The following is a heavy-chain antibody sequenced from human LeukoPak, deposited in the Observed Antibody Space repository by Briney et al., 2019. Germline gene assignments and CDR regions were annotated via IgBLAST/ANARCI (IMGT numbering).Heavy chain of an antibody. J-gene: IGHJ6*02. Sequence: PGGSLRLSCAASGFTFRNYAMTWVRQAAGKRLEWVSGISASGVSTYYADSAKGRFTISRDSSKNTLDMQMNSLTAEDTAVYYCAKGYGPGKYGMDAWGQGTTVIVSS. CDR2: ISASGVST. CDR3: AKGYGPGKYGMDA. D-gene: IGHD5-18*01. V-gene: IGHV3-23*01. CDR1: GFTFRNYA.